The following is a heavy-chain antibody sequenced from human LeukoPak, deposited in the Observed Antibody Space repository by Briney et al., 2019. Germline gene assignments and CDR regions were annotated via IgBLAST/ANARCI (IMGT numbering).Heavy chain of an antibody. D-gene: IGHD5-18*01. Sequence: SETLSLTCAVYGGSFSGYYWSWIRQPPGKGLEWIGEIKHSVSTNYHPTLKSRATISVDTSKKQSSLKLSAVTAADTALYYCARAWSYGYSNFEYWGQGTLVTVSS. J-gene: IGHJ4*02. CDR2: IKHSVST. CDR1: GGSFSGYY. CDR3: ARAWSYGYSNFEY. V-gene: IGHV4-34*01.